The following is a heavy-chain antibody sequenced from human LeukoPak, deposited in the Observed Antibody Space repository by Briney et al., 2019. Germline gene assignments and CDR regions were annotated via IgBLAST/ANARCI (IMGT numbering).Heavy chain of an antibody. V-gene: IGHV7-4-1*02. CDR1: GYTFTKYA. Sequence: VASVTVSCKASGYTFTKYAINWVRQAPGQGLEWMGWLNTKTGIPTYAQGFTGRFVFSFDTSVNTAYLHISSLKAEDTAVYYCARDSYYDSPYFFYYYMDVWGKGTTVTVSS. J-gene: IGHJ6*03. D-gene: IGHD3-22*01. CDR3: ARDSYYDSPYFFYYYMDV. CDR2: LNTKTGIP.